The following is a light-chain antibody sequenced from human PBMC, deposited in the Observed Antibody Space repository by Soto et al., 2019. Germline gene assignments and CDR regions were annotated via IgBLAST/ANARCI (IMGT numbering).Light chain of an antibody. J-gene: IGKJ1*01. V-gene: IGKV3-15*01. CDR1: QSVSGY. CDR3: LQHYSCPWT. CDR2: RIF. Sequence: EIVMTQSPGTVSVFPGETVTLSCRASQSVSGYLDWFHQKPGQAPRLVLLRIFTRAIGVPARFSGSGSETEFTLTISGLQSEDSVVYYCLQHYSCPWTFGQGTKVEIK.